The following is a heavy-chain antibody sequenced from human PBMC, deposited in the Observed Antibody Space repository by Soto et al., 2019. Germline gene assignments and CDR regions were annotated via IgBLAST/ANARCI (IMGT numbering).Heavy chain of an antibody. Sequence: SLRLSCAASGFTFSSYAMHWVRQAPGKGLEWVAVISYDGSNKYYADSVKGRFTISRDNSKNTLYLQMNSLRAEDTAVYYCARGGTAMVLHWFAPWGQGTLVTVSS. CDR1: GFTFSSYA. CDR2: ISYDGSNK. J-gene: IGHJ5*02. V-gene: IGHV3-30-3*01. D-gene: IGHD5-18*01. CDR3: ARGGTAMVLHWFAP.